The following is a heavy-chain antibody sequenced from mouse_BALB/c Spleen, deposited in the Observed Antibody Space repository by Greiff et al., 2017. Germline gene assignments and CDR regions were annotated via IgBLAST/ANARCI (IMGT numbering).Heavy chain of an antibody. Sequence: QVQLQQPGAELVKPGASVKLSCKASGYTFTSYWMHWVQQRPGQGLEWIGEINPSNGRTNYNEKFKSKATLTVDKSSSTAYMQLSSLTSEDSAVYYCARRGRFITTVVGYFDYWGQGTTLTVSS. CDR2: INPSNGRT. D-gene: IGHD1-1*01. CDR3: ARRGRFITTVVGYFDY. J-gene: IGHJ2*01. CDR1: GYTFTSYW. V-gene: IGHV1S81*02.